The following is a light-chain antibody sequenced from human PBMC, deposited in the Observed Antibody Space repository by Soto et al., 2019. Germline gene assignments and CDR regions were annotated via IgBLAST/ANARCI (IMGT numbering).Light chain of an antibody. CDR3: QQYDDLPIT. V-gene: IGKV1-33*01. CDR2: DVS. J-gene: IGKJ5*01. CDR1: QDIAIY. Sequence: IQLTQSPSSLSASVGDRVTITCRASQDIAIYLAWYQQKPGEAPKLLIYDVSKLETGVPSRFSGSGSGTDFTFTISSLQPEDIATYFCQQYDDLPITFGQGTRLEIK.